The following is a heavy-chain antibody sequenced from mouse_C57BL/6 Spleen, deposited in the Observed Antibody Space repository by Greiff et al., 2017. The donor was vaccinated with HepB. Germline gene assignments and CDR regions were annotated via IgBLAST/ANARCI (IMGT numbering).Heavy chain of an antibody. CDR2: IDPSDSYT. V-gene: IGHV1-50*01. CDR1: GYTFTSYW. CDR3: ARYGITTVVAFFDY. J-gene: IGHJ2*01. Sequence: QVQLQQPGAELVKPGASVKLSCKASGYTFTSYWMQWVKQRPGQGLEWIGEIDPSDSYTNYNQKFKGKATLTVDTSSSTAYMQLSSLTSEDSAVYYCARYGITTVVAFFDYWGQGTTLTVSS. D-gene: IGHD1-1*01.